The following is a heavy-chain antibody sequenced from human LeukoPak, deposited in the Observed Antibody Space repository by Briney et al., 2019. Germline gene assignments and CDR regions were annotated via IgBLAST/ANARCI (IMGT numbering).Heavy chain of an antibody. D-gene: IGHD3-22*01. V-gene: IGHV3-43*02. CDR2: ISGDGGST. Sequence: PGGSLRLSCAASGFTFDDYAMHWVRQAPGKGLEWVSLISGDGGSTYYADSVKGRFTISRDNSKNSLYLQMNSLRTEDTALYYCARGGTNYYDSSGYYYGDYWGQGTLVTVSS. J-gene: IGHJ4*02. CDR1: GFTFDDYA. CDR3: ARGGTNYYDSSGYYYGDY.